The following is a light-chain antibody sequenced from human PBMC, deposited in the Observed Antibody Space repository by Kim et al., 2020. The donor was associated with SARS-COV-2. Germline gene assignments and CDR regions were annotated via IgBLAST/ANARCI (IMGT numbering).Light chain of an antibody. CDR1: GTIDAY. CDR3: QQSYSMPRT. J-gene: IGKJ1*01. V-gene: IGKV1-39*01. CDR2: TAS. Sequence: SSVRDRVTITCRASGTIDAYFNLYHQKPGKAPKLLIYTASDLQSGVPSRFSGSGSRTDFTLSISSLQPEDFATYYCQQSYSMPRTFGQGTKVYIK.